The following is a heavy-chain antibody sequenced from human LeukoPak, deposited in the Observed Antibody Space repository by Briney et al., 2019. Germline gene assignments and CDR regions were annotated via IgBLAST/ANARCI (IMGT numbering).Heavy chain of an antibody. V-gene: IGHV2-5*01. D-gene: IGHD5-24*01. CDR2: LYWNDDK. CDR1: GFSLSTSGVG. CDR3: ARTVRRDGYKQVDY. J-gene: IGHJ4*02. Sequence: SGPTLVKPTQTLTLTCTFSGFSLSTSGVGVGWIRQPPGKALEWLALLYWNDDKRYSPSLKSRLTITKDTSKNQVVLTMTNMDPVDTATYYCARTVRRDGYKQVDYWGQGTLVTVSS.